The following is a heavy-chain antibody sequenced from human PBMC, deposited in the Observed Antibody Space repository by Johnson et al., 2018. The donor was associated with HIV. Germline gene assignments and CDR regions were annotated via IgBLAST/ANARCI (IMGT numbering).Heavy chain of an antibody. V-gene: IGHV3-30*02. CDR3: AGDYDSSGYTEKADAFDI. CDR1: GFTFSNYA. Sequence: QVQVVESGGGVVQPGGSLRLSCAASGFTFSNYAMHWVRQAPGKGLEWVAFTRSDASNKYYADSVTGRFTISRDNSKNTLYLQMNSLRAEDTAVYYCAGDYDSSGYTEKADAFDIWGQGTMVTVSS. CDR2: TRSDASNK. J-gene: IGHJ3*02. D-gene: IGHD3-22*01.